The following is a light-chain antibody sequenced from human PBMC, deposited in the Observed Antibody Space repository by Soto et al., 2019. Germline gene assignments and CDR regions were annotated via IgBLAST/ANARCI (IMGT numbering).Light chain of an antibody. J-gene: IGLJ2*01. CDR1: NSNIGAGYD. V-gene: IGLV1-40*01. CDR2: GNK. CDR3: QSYDSSLSGVV. Sequence: QLVLTQPPSVSGAPGQRVTISCTGNNSNIGAGYDVHWYQRLPGTAPRVLIHGNKNRPSGVPDRFSGSRSGTSASLAITGLQAEDEADYYCQSYDSSLSGVVFGGGTKVTVL.